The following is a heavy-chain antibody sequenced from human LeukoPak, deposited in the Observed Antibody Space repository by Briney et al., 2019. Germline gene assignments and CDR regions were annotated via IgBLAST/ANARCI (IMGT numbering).Heavy chain of an antibody. Sequence: GGSLRLSCAASGFTFSSYAMSWVRQAPGKGLEWVSAISGSGGSTYYADSVKGRFTISRDNSKNTLYLQMSSLRAEDTAVYYCAKGSSSWYDNWFDPWGQGTLVTVSS. CDR1: GFTFSSYA. D-gene: IGHD6-13*01. CDR3: AKGSSSWYDNWFDP. V-gene: IGHV3-23*01. CDR2: ISGSGGST. J-gene: IGHJ5*02.